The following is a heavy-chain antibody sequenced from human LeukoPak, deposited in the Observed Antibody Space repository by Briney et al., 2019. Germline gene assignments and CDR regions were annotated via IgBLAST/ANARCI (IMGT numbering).Heavy chain of an antibody. CDR2: INPSGGST. Sequence: ASVTVSCKASGYTFISYYMHWVRQAPGQGLEWMGIINPSGGSTSYAQKFQGRVTMTRDTSTSTVYMELSSLRSEDTAVYYCAREGHGDYVVDYWGQGTLVTVSS. CDR3: AREGHGDYVVDY. CDR1: GYTFISYY. D-gene: IGHD4-17*01. V-gene: IGHV1-46*01. J-gene: IGHJ4*02.